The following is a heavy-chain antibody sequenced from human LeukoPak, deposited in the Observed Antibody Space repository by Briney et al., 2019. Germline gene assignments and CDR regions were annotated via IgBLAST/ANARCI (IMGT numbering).Heavy chain of an antibody. CDR3: ASTPTYYYGSGSLGRILYYFDY. CDR2: IYYSGST. D-gene: IGHD3-10*01. J-gene: IGHJ4*02. V-gene: IGHV4-30-4*01. CDR1: GGSISSGDYY. Sequence: SETLSLTCTVSGGSISSGDYYWSWIRQPPGKGLEWIGYIYYSGSTNYNPSLKSRVTISVDTSKNQFSLKLSSVTAADTAVYYCASTPTYYYGSGSLGRILYYFDYWGQGTLVTVSS.